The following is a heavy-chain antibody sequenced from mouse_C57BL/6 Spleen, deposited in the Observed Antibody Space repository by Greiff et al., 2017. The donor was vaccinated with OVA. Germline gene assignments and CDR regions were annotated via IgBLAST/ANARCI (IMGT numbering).Heavy chain of an antibody. J-gene: IGHJ3*01. V-gene: IGHV1-15*01. D-gene: IGHD4-1*01. CDR1: GYTFTDYG. Sequence: VKLMESGAELVRPGASVTLSCKASGYTFTDYGMHWVKQTPVHGLEWIGAIDPETGGTAYNQKFKGKAILTADKSSSTAYMELRSLTSEDSAVYYCTRDWEFAYWGQGTLVTVSA. CDR2: IDPETGGT. CDR3: TRDWEFAY.